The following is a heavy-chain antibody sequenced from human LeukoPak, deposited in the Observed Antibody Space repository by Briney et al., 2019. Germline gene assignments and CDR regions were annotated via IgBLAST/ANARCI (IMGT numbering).Heavy chain of an antibody. Sequence: PSQTLSLTCTVSGGSISSGSYYWSWIRQPAGKGLEWIGRIYTSGSTNYNPSLKSRVTISVDTSKNQFSLKLSSVTAADTAVYYCSHNSPRGWFDPWGQGTLVTVSS. CDR2: IYTSGST. CDR1: GGSISSGSYY. D-gene: IGHD1-14*01. V-gene: IGHV4-61*02. J-gene: IGHJ5*02. CDR3: SHNSPRGWFDP.